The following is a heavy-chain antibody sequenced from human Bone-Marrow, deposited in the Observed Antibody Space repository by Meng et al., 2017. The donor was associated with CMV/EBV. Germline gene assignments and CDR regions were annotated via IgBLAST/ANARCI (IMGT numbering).Heavy chain of an antibody. V-gene: IGHV4-30-4*01. Sequence: TVSGGSISSGDYYWSWIPQPPGKGLEWIGYIYYSGSTYYNPSLKSRVTISVDTSKNQFSLKLSSVTAADTAVYYCASTTVTTLSFNYWGQGTLVTVSS. CDR1: GGSISSGDYY. CDR3: ASTTVTTLSFNY. D-gene: IGHD4-17*01. CDR2: IYYSGST. J-gene: IGHJ4*02.